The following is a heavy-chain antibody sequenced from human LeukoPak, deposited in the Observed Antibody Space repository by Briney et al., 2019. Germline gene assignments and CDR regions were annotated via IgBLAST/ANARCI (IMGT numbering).Heavy chain of an antibody. J-gene: IGHJ6*02. CDR2: IIPIFGTA. D-gene: IGHD2-15*01. Sequence: SVKASCKASGGTFSSYAISWVRQAPGQGLEWMGGIIPIFGTANYAQKFQGRVTITADESTSTAYMELSSLRSEDTAVYYCARTGGVVAAIGEGSYGMDVWGQGTTVTVSS. V-gene: IGHV1-69*13. CDR1: GGTFSSYA. CDR3: ARTGGVVAAIGEGSYGMDV.